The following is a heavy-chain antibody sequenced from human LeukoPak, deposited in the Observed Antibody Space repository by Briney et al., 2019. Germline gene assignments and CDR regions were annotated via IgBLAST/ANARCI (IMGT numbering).Heavy chain of an antibody. CDR1: GFAFSSYG. V-gene: IGHV3-30*18. Sequence: PGRSLRLSCAASGFAFSSYGMHWVRQAPGKGLEWVAVISYDGSNKYNADSVKGRFTISRDKSKNTLYLQMNSLRAKDSDVYYCAKDIDFEYWGHVALVTAST. CDR3: AKDIDFEY. CDR2: ISYDGSNK. J-gene: IGHJ4*01.